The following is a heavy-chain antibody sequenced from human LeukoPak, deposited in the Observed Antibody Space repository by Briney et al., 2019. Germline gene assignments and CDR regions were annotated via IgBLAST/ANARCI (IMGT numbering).Heavy chain of an antibody. J-gene: IGHJ4*02. V-gene: IGHV1-8*02. CDR1: GYTFTGYY. CDR3: ARVGSSWSYYFDY. D-gene: IGHD6-13*01. Sequence: ASVKVSCKASGYTFTGYYMHWVRQAPGQGLEWMGWMSPNSGNTGYAQKFQGRVTMTRNTSISTAYMELSSLRSEDTAVYCCARVGSSWSYYFDYWGQGTLVTVSS. CDR2: MSPNSGNT.